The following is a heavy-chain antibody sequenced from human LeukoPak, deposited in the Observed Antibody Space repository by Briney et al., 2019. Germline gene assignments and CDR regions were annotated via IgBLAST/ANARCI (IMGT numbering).Heavy chain of an antibody. J-gene: IGHJ6*02. CDR2: ISYDGSNK. D-gene: IGHD2-15*01. CDR3: ARDQGGGGNYGMDV. V-gene: IGHV3-30-3*01. CDR1: GFTFSSYA. Sequence: GGSLRLSCASSGFTFSSYAMYWVRQPPGKGLGWVAVISYDGSNKYYADSVKGRFTISRENSKNTLYLQMNSLRAEDTAVYYCARDQGGGGNYGMDVWGQGTTVTVSS.